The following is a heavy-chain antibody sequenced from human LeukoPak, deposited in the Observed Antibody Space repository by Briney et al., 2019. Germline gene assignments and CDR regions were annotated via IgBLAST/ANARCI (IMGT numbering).Heavy chain of an antibody. CDR2: INPNSGGT. J-gene: IGHJ3*02. CDR1: GYTFTGYY. CDR3: ARAHNMVRGAGNAFDI. D-gene: IGHD3-10*01. V-gene: IGHV1-2*02. Sequence: ASVKVSCKASGYTFTGYYMHWVRQAPGQGLEWMGWINPNSGGTNYAQKFQGRVTMTWDTSISTAYMELSRLRSDDTAVYYCARAHNMVRGAGNAFDIWGQGTMVTVSS.